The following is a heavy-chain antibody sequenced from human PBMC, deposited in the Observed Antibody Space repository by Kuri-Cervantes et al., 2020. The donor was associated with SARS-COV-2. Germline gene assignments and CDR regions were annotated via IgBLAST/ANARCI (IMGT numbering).Heavy chain of an antibody. CDR2: ISDSGGST. V-gene: IGHV3-23*01. CDR1: GSTFSSYA. Sequence: GESLKISCAASGSTFSSYAMSWVRQAPGKGLEWVSTISDSGGSTYYADSVKGRFTISRDNSKNTLYLQMNSLRADDTAVYYCAKGTRSSGYYCGLDFWGQGTLVTVSS. J-gene: IGHJ4*02. D-gene: IGHD3-22*01. CDR3: AKGTRSSGYYCGLDF.